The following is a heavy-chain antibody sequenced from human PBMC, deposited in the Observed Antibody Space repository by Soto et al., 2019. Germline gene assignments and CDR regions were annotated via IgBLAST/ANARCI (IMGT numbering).Heavy chain of an antibody. D-gene: IGHD5-18*01. CDR1: GGTFSSYA. V-gene: IGHV1-69*13. CDR2: IIPIFGTA. CDR3: AISAVDTAMGRFDY. J-gene: IGHJ4*02. Sequence: SVKVSCKASGGTFSSYAISWVRQAPGQGLEWMGGIIPIFGTANYAQKFQGRVTITADESTSTAYMELSSLRSEDTAVYYCAISAVDTAMGRFDYWGQGTLVTVSS.